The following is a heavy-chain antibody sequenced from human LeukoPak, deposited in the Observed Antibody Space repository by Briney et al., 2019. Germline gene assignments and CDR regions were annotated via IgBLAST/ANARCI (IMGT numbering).Heavy chain of an antibody. V-gene: IGHV4-4*02. Sequence: SETLSLTCAVSRGSISSSNWWSWVRQPPGKGLEWIGEIYHSGSTNYNPSLKSRVTISVDKSKNQFSLKLSSVTAADTAVYYCARGRDYDFWSVPPYGMDVWGQGTTVTVSS. D-gene: IGHD3-3*01. CDR2: IYHSGST. CDR3: ARGRDYDFWSVPPYGMDV. J-gene: IGHJ6*02. CDR1: RGSISSSNW.